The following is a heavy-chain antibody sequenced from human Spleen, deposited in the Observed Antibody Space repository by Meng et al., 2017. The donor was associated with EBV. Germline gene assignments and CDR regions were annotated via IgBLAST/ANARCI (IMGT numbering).Heavy chain of an antibody. CDR1: GFSLTTSGLG. Sequence: QITLKESGPTLLKPTQTLILTCRVSGFSLTTSGLGVGWIRQPPGKALEWLALIHWDDYKGYRPSLESRITITKGTSKSQVVFTLTNVDPVDTGTYFCARFSYDYSYFDYWGQGILVTVSS. D-gene: IGHD4-11*01. CDR3: ARFSYDYSYFDY. J-gene: IGHJ4*02. CDR2: IHWDDYK. V-gene: IGHV2-5*02.